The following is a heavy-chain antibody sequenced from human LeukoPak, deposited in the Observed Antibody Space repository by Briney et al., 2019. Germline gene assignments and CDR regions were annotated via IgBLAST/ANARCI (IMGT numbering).Heavy chain of an antibody. CDR1: GFTFGNYW. CDR3: ASNYRGSSWDY. V-gene: IGHV3-7*01. J-gene: IGHJ4*02. D-gene: IGHD6-13*01. CDR2: INEDGSEK. Sequence: GGSLRLSCAVSGFTFGNYWMSWVRQAPGKGLEWLANINEDGSEKYYVDAVSGRFTISRDTAKNSLYLQMNNLRVDDTAVYYCASNYRGSSWDYWGQGTLVTVSS.